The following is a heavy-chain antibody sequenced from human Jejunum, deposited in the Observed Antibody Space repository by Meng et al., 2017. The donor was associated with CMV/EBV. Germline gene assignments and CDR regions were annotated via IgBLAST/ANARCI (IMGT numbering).Heavy chain of an antibody. D-gene: IGHD6-13*01. V-gene: IGHV3-21*01. J-gene: IGHJ4*02. Sequence: LSCAAPGPTFNTYTMNWVRQAPGKGMEWVSYITYGSGYIFYADSVKGRFTIYRDNAKKSLFLQMKRLRAAETAVYYCATDYRIGAGPNWGQGTLVTVSS. CDR1: GPTFNTYT. CDR3: ATDYRIGAGPN. CDR2: ITYGSGYI.